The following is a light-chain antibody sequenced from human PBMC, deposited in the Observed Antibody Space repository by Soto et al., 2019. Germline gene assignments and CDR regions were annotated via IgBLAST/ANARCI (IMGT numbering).Light chain of an antibody. V-gene: IGKV3-20*01. Sequence: EIVLTQSPGTLSLSPGERATLSCRASQSVSSSYLAWYQQKPGQAPRLLIYGASSRATGIPDRFSGSGSGTDLTLPLSRPEAADFAIYYCQQYGSSPWTFGQGTKVEIK. J-gene: IGKJ1*01. CDR3: QQYGSSPWT. CDR2: GAS. CDR1: QSVSSSY.